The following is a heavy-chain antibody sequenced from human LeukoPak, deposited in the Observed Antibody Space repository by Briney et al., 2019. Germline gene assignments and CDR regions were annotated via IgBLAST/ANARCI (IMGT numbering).Heavy chain of an antibody. V-gene: IGHV3-15*01. J-gene: IGHJ3*02. D-gene: IGHD3-10*01. CDR2: VKSKADDGTT. Sequence: GGSLSLSYEASGFSFTNTWMSWVRQAPGKGLEWVGRVKSKADDGTTDYAAPVQGRFTISRDDSKNTLSLQMNSLKTEDTAVYYCATEGGSGSYYGDDAFDMWGQGTMVTVSS. CDR1: GFSFTNTW. CDR3: ATEGGSGSYYGDDAFDM.